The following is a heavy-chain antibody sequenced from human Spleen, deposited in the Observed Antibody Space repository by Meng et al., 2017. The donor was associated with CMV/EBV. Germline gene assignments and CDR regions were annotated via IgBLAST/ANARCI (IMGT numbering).Heavy chain of an antibody. D-gene: IGHD6-13*01. Sequence: SQTLSFTCGVYNSSFTHHTWSWIRLSPGKGLEWIGYIYYSGTFYNPSLDSRVTISVDTSKNQFSLKMITVTAADTAVYYCVSDRYSSNWNYFDYWGQGSLVTVSS. V-gene: IGHV4-34*09. J-gene: IGHJ4*02. CDR2: IYYSGT. CDR1: NSSFTHHT. CDR3: VSDRYSSNWNYFDY.